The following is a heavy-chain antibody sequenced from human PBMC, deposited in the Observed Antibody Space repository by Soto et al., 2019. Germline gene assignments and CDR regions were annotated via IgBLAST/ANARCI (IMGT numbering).Heavy chain of an antibody. D-gene: IGHD5-18*01. J-gene: IGHJ2*01. CDR2: ISYDGINK. CDR3: ARDPLWGTAMVLWYFDL. V-gene: IGHV3-30-3*01. CDR1: GYTFTSYA. Sequence: SCKASGYTFTSYAMHWVRQAPGKGLEWVTVISYDGINKYYAGSVKGRFTISRDNSKNTLYLQMNSLRAEDTAVYYCARDPLWGTAMVLWYFDLWGRGTLVTVSS.